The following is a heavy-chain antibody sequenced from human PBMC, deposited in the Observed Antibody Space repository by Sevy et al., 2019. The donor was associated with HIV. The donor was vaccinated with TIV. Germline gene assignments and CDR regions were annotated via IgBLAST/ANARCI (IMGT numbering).Heavy chain of an antibody. CDR3: AGEGGVATTGDHDAFDI. J-gene: IGHJ3*02. Sequence: ASVKVSCKASGDTFSTYGLSWVRQAPGQGLEWMGGIIPIFGTPNYAQKFQGRVTFTADESASTAYMELSSLRSEDTALYYCAGEGGVATTGDHDAFDIWGHGTLVTVSS. V-gene: IGHV1-69*13. CDR2: IIPIFGTP. D-gene: IGHD7-27*01. CDR1: GDTFSTYG.